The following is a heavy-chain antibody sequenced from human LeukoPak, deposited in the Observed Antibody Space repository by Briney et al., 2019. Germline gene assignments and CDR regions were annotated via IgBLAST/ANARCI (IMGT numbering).Heavy chain of an antibody. J-gene: IGHJ4*02. V-gene: IGHV3-48*04. CDR2: ISSSSSTI. CDR1: GFTFSSYS. Sequence: PGGSLRLPFAASGFTFSSYSMKRGRPGPGEGLEWVSYISSSSSTIYYADSVKGRFTISRDNAKNSLYLQMNTLRAEDTAVYYCARDASLDFWGQGTLVTVSS. CDR3: ARDASLDF.